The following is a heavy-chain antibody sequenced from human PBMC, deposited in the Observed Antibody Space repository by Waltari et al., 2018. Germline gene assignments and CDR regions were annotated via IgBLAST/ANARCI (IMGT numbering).Heavy chain of an antibody. Sequence: QVQLQESGPGLVKPSETLSLTCAVSGYSISSGYYWGWIRQPPGKGLEWIGNIYHSGRTPHNPSLTSRVTISVDTSKNQFSLKLSSVTAADTAVYYCARDEGCGGDCRHPSPIDYWGQGTLVTVSS. D-gene: IGHD2-21*01. CDR3: ARDEGCGGDCRHPSPIDY. CDR1: GYSISSGYY. CDR2: IYHSGRT. J-gene: IGHJ4*02. V-gene: IGHV4-38-2*02.